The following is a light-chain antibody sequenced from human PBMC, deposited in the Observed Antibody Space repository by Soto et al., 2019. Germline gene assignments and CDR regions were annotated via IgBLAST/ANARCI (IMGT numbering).Light chain of an antibody. V-gene: IGKV3-15*01. Sequence: EIVMTQSPATLSVSPGDRAALSCRASQSVGSNLAWYQQKPAQAPRLLIYGASTRATGIPARFSGSGSGTEFTLTISSLQSEDFAIYFCQQYNNWPPDRTFGQGTKVEIK. J-gene: IGKJ1*01. CDR3: QQYNNWPPDRT. CDR2: GAS. CDR1: QSVGSN.